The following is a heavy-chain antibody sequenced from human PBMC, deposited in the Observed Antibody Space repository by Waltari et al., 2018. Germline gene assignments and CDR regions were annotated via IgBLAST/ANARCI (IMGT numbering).Heavy chain of an antibody. Sequence: WVRPPPGKGLEWISYISSGSSTIYYADSVKGRFTTSRDNAKSSLYLEMNSLRDEDTAVYYCARGSSGWYGVWFDSWGQGTPVTVSS. CDR2: ISSGSSTI. D-gene: IGHD6-19*01. V-gene: IGHV3-48*02. CDR3: ARGSSGWYGVWFDS. J-gene: IGHJ5*01.